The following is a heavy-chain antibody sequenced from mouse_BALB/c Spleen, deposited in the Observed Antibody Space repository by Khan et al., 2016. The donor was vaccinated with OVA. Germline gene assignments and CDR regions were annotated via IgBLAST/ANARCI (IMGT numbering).Heavy chain of an antibody. CDR2: ISYDGSN. CDR1: GYSITSGYY. D-gene: IGHD1-1*01. V-gene: IGHV3-6*02. J-gene: IGHJ3*01. CDR3: ARNYYSSSLWFAY. Sequence: EVQLQESGPGLVKPSQSLSLTCSVTGYSITSGYYWNWIRQFPGNKLEWMGSISYDGSNYYSPSLKNRISITRDTSKNQFFLKLNSVTTEDTATYYCARNYYSSSLWFAYWGQGTLVTVSA.